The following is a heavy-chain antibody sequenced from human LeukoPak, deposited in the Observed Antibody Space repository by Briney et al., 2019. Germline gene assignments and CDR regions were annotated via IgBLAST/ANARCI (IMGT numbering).Heavy chain of an antibody. J-gene: IGHJ4*02. D-gene: IGHD1-26*01. CDR2: IYPGDSDT. V-gene: IGHV5-51*01. Sequence: GESLKISCKGSGYSFTSYWIGWVRQMPGKGLEWMGIIYPGDSDTRYSPSFQGQVTISADKSISTAYLQWSSLKASDTAMYYCARLAIMVYSGSYSDYWGQGTLVTVSS. CDR3: ARLAIMVYSGSYSDY. CDR1: GYSFTSYW.